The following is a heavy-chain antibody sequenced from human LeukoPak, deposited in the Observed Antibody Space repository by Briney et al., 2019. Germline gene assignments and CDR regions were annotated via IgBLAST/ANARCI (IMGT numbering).Heavy chain of an antibody. V-gene: IGHV4-61*08. CDR3: ARRLTRPERFDS. Sequence: SETLSLTCTVSGGSVSSDGFYWPWIRQPPGKGLEWIGYVYYSGSTNYNPSLKSRVTIAVDTSKNQFSLKLNSVTAADTAVYYCARRLTRPERFDSWGQGTLVTVSS. CDR1: GGSVSSDGFY. CDR2: VYYSGST. D-gene: IGHD3-9*01. J-gene: IGHJ4*02.